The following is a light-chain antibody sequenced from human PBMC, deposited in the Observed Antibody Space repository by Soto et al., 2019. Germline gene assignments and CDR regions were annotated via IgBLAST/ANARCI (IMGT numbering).Light chain of an antibody. CDR1: SSNIGAGYD. J-gene: IGLJ2*01. CDR2: GNS. CDR3: QSYDSSLSAL. Sequence: QSVLTQPPSVSGAPGQRVTISGTGSSSNIGAGYDVHWYQQLPGTAPKLLIYGNSNRPSGVPDRFSGSKSGTSASLAITGLQAEDEADYYYQSYDSSLSALFGGGTKLTVL. V-gene: IGLV1-40*01.